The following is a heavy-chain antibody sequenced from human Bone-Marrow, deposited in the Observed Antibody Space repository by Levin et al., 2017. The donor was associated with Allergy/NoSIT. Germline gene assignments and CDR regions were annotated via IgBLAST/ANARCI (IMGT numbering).Heavy chain of an antibody. V-gene: IGHV3-66*01. CDR3: TGYAAGEH. J-gene: IGHJ1*01. CDR2: IYSGGNT. D-gene: IGHD6-13*01. Sequence: GGSLRLSCAAAGFTVYNNYMTWVRQAPGKGLEWVSLIYSGGNTRYADSLKGRFTISRDKSKNTLYLQMNSLRLEDTAVYYCTGYAAGEHWGEGALVIVSS. CDR1: GFTVYNNY.